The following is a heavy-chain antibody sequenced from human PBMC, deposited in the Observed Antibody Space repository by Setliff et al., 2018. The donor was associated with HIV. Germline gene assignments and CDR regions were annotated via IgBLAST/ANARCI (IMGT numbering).Heavy chain of an antibody. Sequence: SETLSLTCTVSGGSISSSSYYWGWIRQPPGKGLEWIGSIYSSGSTYYNPSIKSRVTISVDTSKNQFSLKLSSVTAADTAVYYCARTRGYSYGTLAGFDYWGRGSLVTVSS. CDR2: IYSSGST. V-gene: IGHV4-39*01. D-gene: IGHD5-18*01. J-gene: IGHJ4*01. CDR1: GGSISSSSYY. CDR3: ARTRGYSYGTLAGFDY.